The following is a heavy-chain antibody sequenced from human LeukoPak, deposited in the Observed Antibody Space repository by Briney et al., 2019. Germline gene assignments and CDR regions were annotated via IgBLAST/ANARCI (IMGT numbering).Heavy chain of an antibody. J-gene: IGHJ4*02. CDR3: AKDLHNDYGDLVPFGY. Sequence: GGSLRLSCAASGFTFSSYGMHWVRQAPGKGLEWVAVISYDGSNKYYADSVKGRFTISRDNSKNTLYLQMNSLGAEDTAVYYCAKDLHNDYGDLVPFGYWGQGTLVTVSS. V-gene: IGHV3-30*18. D-gene: IGHD4-17*01. CDR2: ISYDGSNK. CDR1: GFTFSSYG.